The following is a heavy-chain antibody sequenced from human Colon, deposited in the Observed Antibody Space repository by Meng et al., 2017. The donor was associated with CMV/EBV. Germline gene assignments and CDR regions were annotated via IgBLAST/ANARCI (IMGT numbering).Heavy chain of an antibody. V-gene: IGHV3-21*01. D-gene: IGHD2-2*02. CDR2: ISSSSSYI. CDR1: GFTFSSYS. CDR3: ARDRYCSSTSCHTYGMDV. J-gene: IGHJ6*02. Sequence: GESLKTSCVASGFTFSSYSMNWVRQAPGKGLEWVSSISSSSSYIYYADSVKGRFTISRDNAKNSLYLQMNSLRAEDTAVYYCARDRYCSSTSCHTYGMDVWGQGTTVTVSS.